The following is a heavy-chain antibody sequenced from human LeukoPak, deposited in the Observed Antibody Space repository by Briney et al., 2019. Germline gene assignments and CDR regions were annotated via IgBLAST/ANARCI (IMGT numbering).Heavy chain of an antibody. Sequence: KTSETLSLTCTVSGGSISSYYWSWIRQPPGKGLEWIGYIYYSGSTNYNPSLKSRVTISVDTSKNQFSLKLSSVTAADTAVYYCARHLILYGMDVWGQGTTVTVSS. V-gene: IGHV4-59*08. J-gene: IGHJ6*02. CDR1: GGSISSYY. D-gene: IGHD3-16*01. CDR3: ARHLILYGMDV. CDR2: IYYSGST.